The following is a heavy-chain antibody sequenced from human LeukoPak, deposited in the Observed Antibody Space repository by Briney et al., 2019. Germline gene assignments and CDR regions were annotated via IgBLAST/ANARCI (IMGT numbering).Heavy chain of an antibody. V-gene: IGHV4-4*07. Sequence: SETLSLTCTVSGASIGSSYWSWIRQPAGKGLEWIGRLYNGGDTNYSPSLRSRVTIPVDTSKNQFSLKLNSVTAADTAVYYCARGVEASGVGFYAFDIWGQGTVVTVSS. CDR1: GASIGSSY. CDR2: LYNGGDT. CDR3: ARGVEASGVGFYAFDI. J-gene: IGHJ3*02. D-gene: IGHD6-13*01.